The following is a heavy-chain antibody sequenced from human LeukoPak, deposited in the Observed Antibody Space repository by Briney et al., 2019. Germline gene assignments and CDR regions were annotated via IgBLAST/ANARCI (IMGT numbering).Heavy chain of an antibody. V-gene: IGHV1-46*01. CDR3: ARDALEMATSLNYFDY. Sequence: GASVKVSCKASGYTFTSYYIHWVRQAPGLGLEWMGIINPSGGSTIYSQKFQGRVTMTRDTSTSTVYMELSSLRSEDAAVYYCARDALEMATSLNYFDYWGQGTLVTVTS. CDR1: GYTFTSYY. CDR2: INPSGGST. J-gene: IGHJ4*02. D-gene: IGHD5-24*01.